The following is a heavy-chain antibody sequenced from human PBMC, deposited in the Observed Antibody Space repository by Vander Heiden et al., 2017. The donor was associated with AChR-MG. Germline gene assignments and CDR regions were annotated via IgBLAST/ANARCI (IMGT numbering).Heavy chain of an antibody. CDR2: IKHSGST. Sequence: QLQLQQWAAGLLKPSETLSLTCSVYGGTFSGYYWRCILQPPGKGLDWIGEIKHSGSTNYNPSLKTRVTISVDTSKNQFSLKLSSVTAADTAVYYCARANSGSYLTTPNKNYFDYWGQGTLVTVSS. V-gene: IGHV4-34*01. CDR3: ARANSGSYLTTPNKNYFDY. D-gene: IGHD1-26*01. J-gene: IGHJ4*02. CDR1: GGTFSGYY.